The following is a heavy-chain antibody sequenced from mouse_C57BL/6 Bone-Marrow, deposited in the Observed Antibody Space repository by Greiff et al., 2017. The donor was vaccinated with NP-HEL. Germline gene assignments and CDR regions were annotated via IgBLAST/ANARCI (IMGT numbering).Heavy chain of an antibody. V-gene: IGHV1-59*01. J-gene: IGHJ1*03. D-gene: IGHD3-3*01. CDR3: AREGLTGYRYFDV. CDR1: GYTFTSYW. Sequence: QVQLQQPGAELVRPGTSVKLSCKASGYTFTSYWMHWVKQRPGQGLEWIGVIDPSDSYTNYNQKFKGKATLTVDTSSSTAYMQLSSLTSADSAVYYCAREGLTGYRYFDVWGTGTTVTVSS. CDR2: IDPSDSYT.